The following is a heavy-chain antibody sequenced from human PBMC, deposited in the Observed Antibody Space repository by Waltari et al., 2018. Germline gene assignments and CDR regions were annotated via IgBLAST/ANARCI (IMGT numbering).Heavy chain of an antibody. D-gene: IGHD3-16*01. Sequence: EVQLVQSGAEVKKPGATVKISCKASGYTFTDYYMHWGQQAPGKGLEWMGRVDPEDGETIYAEKFQGRVTITADTSTDTAYMELSSLRSEDTAVYYCAFSWGEMATSLWGQGTLVTVSS. CDR3: AFSWGEMATSL. J-gene: IGHJ4*02. CDR2: VDPEDGET. CDR1: GYTFTDYY. V-gene: IGHV1-69-2*01.